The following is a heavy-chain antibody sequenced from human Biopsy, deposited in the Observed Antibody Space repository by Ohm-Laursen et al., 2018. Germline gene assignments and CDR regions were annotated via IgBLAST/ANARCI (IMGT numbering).Heavy chain of an antibody. CDR3: ARAVDYYDPYYYYGLDV. Sequence: PGTLSLTCTVSGGSVSSGGFYWSWIRQHPGKGLEWIGEINHRGSTNYNPSLKSRVTISVDTSKNQFSLKLRSVTAADTAVYYCARAVDYYDPYYYYGLDVWGQGTTVTVSS. CDR2: INHRGST. CDR1: GGSVSSGGFY. V-gene: IGHV4-61*08. J-gene: IGHJ6*02. D-gene: IGHD3-16*01.